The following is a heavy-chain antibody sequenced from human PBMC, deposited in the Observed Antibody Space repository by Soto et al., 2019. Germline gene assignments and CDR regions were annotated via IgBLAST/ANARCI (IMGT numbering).Heavy chain of an antibody. CDR1: GFTFSSYA. J-gene: IGHJ4*02. D-gene: IGHD2-15*01. CDR3: AKRRGAGGHFDC. CDR2: VSIGGST. Sequence: DVQLLESGGGLVQPEGSLRLSCAASGFTFSSYAMGWVRQGPGKGLEWVAVVSIGGSTHYADSVRGRFTISRDNSKNTLSLQRNSLTAEDTAVYFCAKRRGAGGHFDCWGQGALVTVSS. V-gene: IGHV3-23*01.